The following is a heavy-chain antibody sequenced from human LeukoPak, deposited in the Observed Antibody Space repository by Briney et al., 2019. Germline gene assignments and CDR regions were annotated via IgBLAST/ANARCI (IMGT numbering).Heavy chain of an antibody. V-gene: IGHV3-7*01. CDR3: ARSTAGLDY. J-gene: IGHJ4*02. D-gene: IGHD1-1*01. Sequence: GGSLRLSCAASGFTFSNYWMSWVRQAPGRGLEWVANIRQDGSEKYYVDSMRGRFTISRDNAKNSLYLQMSSLRAEDTAVYYCARSTAGLDYWGQGTLVTVSS. CDR2: IRQDGSEK. CDR1: GFTFSNYW.